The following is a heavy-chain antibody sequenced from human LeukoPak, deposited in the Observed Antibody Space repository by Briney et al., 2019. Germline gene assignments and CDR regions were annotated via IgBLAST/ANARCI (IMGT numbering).Heavy chain of an antibody. Sequence: SETLSLTCTVSGGSISSYYWSWIRQPPGKGLEWIGYIYYSGSTNYNPSLKSRVTMSVDTSKNQFSPKLSSVTAADTAVYYCARSYHYYDSSGYYWGQGTLVTVSS. CDR2: IYYSGST. CDR1: GGSISSYY. CDR3: ARSYHYYDSSGYY. J-gene: IGHJ4*02. V-gene: IGHV4-59*08. D-gene: IGHD3-22*01.